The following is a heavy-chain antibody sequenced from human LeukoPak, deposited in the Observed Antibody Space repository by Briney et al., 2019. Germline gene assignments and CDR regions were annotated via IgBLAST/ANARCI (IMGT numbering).Heavy chain of an antibody. J-gene: IGHJ4*02. V-gene: IGHV4-34*01. D-gene: IGHD3-3*01. CDR2: INHSGST. CDR1: GGSFSGYY. Sequence: SETLSPTCAVYGGSFSGYYWSWIRQPPGKGLEWIGEINHSGSTNYNPSLKSRVTISVDTSKNQFSLKLSSVTAADTAVYYCARVPPPRAGRVFGVVRRPYYFDYWGQGTLVTVSS. CDR3: ARVPPPRAGRVFGVVRRPYYFDY.